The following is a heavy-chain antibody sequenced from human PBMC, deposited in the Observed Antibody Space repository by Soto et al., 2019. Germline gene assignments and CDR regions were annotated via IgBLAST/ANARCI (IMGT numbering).Heavy chain of an antibody. D-gene: IGHD3-10*01. CDR2: IYYSGST. CDR3: ARAGADAFDI. Sequence: PSETLSLTCTVSGGSVSSGSYYWSWIRQPPGKGLEWIGYIYYSGSTNYNPSLKSRVTISVDTSKNQFSLKLSSVTAADTAVYYCARAGADAFDIWGQGTMVTVSS. CDR1: GGSVSSGSYY. V-gene: IGHV4-61*01. J-gene: IGHJ3*02.